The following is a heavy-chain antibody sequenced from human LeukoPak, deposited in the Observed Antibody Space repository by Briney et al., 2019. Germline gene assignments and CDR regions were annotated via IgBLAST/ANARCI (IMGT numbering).Heavy chain of an antibody. D-gene: IGHD7-27*01. J-gene: IGHJ4*02. Sequence: SETLSLTCAVSGYSISSGYYWGWIRQPPGKGLEWIGSIYHSGSTYYNPSLKSRVTISVDTSKNQFSLKLSSVTAADTAVYYCAREINNWGSDYWGQGTLVTVSS. CDR1: GYSISSGYY. CDR2: IYHSGST. CDR3: AREINNWGSDY. V-gene: IGHV4-38-2*02.